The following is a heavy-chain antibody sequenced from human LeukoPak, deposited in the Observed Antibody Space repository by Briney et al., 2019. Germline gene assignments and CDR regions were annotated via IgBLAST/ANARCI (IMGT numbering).Heavy chain of an antibody. V-gene: IGHV1-58*02. CDR1: GFTFTSSA. D-gene: IGHD1-7*01. CDR2: IVVGSGNT. CDR3: AASPRIDWNYVRFDY. J-gene: IGHJ4*02. Sequence: SVTVSCKASGFTFTSSAMQWVRQARGQRLEWIGWIVVGSGNTNYAQKLQERVTITRDMSTSTAYMELSSLRSEDTAVYYCAASPRIDWNYVRFDYWGQGTLVTVSS.